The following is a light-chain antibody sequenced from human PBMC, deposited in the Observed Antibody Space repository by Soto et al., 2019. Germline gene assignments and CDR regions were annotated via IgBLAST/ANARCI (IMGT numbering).Light chain of an antibody. CDR3: QQSYTTPRT. CDR1: QSISSY. CDR2: AAS. J-gene: IGKJ1*01. Sequence: DIQMTQSPSSLSASVGDRVTITCRASQSISSYLNWYQQKPGKAPKRLIYAASSLQSGVPSRFSCSGSGTDFPLTISSLQPEDFATYYCQQSYTTPRTFGQGTKVEIK. V-gene: IGKV1-39*01.